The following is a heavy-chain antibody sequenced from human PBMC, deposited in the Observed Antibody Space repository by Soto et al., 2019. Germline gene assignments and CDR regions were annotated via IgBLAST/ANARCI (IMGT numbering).Heavy chain of an antibody. CDR2: IYPGDSDT. CDR3: ARHCTRIYYDYGDYYSYGMDV. V-gene: IGHV5-51*01. J-gene: IGHJ6*02. CDR1: GYSFTSYW. D-gene: IGHD3-22*01. Sequence: GESLKISCKGSGYSFTSYWIGWVRQMPGKGLEWMGIIYPGDSDTRYSPSFQGQVTISADKSISTAYLQWSSLKASDTAMYYCARHCTRIYYDYGDYYSYGMDVWGQGTTVTVSS.